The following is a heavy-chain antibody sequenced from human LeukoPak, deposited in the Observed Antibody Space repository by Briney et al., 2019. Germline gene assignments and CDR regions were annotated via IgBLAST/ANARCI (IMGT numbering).Heavy chain of an antibody. CDR2: ISSSSSYT. J-gene: IGHJ4*02. CDR3: ARGGYGDYVIVY. Sequence: PGGSLRLSCAASGFTFSDYYMSWIRQAPGKGLEWVSYISSSSSYTNYADSVKGRFTISRGNAKNSLYLQMNSLRAEDTAVYYCARGGYGDYVIVYWGQGTLVTVSS. CDR1: GFTFSDYY. D-gene: IGHD4-17*01. V-gene: IGHV3-11*06.